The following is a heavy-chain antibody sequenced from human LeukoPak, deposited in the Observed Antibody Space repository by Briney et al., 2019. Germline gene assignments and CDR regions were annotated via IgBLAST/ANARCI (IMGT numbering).Heavy chain of an antibody. CDR2: IRSKANSYAT. D-gene: IGHD2-2*02. CDR3: TTTIYCSSTSCYTERGDFDY. CDR1: GFTFSGSA. J-gene: IGHJ4*02. Sequence: GGSLRLSCAASGFTFSGSAMHWARQASGKGLEWVGRIRSKANSYATAYAASVKGRFTVSRDDSKNTAYLQMNSLKTEDTAVYYCTTTIYCSSTSCYTERGDFDYWGQGTLVTVSS. V-gene: IGHV3-73*01.